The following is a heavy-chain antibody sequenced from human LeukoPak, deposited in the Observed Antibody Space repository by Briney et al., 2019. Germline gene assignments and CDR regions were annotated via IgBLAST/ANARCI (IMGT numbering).Heavy chain of an antibody. V-gene: IGHV3-23*01. J-gene: IGHJ4*02. CDR2: ISGSGGST. CDR1: GFSFSSYA. Sequence: GGSLRLSCAASGFSFSSYAMSWVRQAPGKGLEWVSAISGSGGSTYYADSVKGRFTISRDNSKNTLYLQMNSLRAEDTAVYYCAKDPGDYGLYYFDYWGQGTLVTVSS. CDR3: AKDPGDYGLYYFDY. D-gene: IGHD4-17*01.